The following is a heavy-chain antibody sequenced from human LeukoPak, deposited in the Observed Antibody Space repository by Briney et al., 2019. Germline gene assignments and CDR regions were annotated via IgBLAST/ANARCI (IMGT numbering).Heavy chain of an antibody. D-gene: IGHD6-25*01. Sequence: SETLSLTCAVYGESFSGYYWSWIRQPPGKGLEWIGDINHSGSTNYNPSLKSRVTISVDTSKNQFSLKLNSVTAADTAVYYCARGLQRLPAGGYWGQGTLVTVPS. CDR1: GESFSGYY. V-gene: IGHV4-34*01. CDR3: ARGLQRLPAGGY. CDR2: INHSGST. J-gene: IGHJ4*02.